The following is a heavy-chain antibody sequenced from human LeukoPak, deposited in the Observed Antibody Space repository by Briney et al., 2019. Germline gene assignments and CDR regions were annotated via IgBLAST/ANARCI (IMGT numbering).Heavy chain of an antibody. J-gene: IGHJ6*03. CDR2: VSSSGGTI. V-gene: IGHV3-48*04. D-gene: IGHD2-2*01. CDR1: GFTFSTYT. CDR3: ARVGTTNYYFYYMDV. Sequence: GGSLRLSRAASGFTFSTYTMNWVRQAPGKGLEWVSYVSSSGGTIYYADSVKGRFTISRDNAKNSLYLQVNSLRAEDTAVYYCARVGTTNYYFYYMDVWGKGTTVTVSS.